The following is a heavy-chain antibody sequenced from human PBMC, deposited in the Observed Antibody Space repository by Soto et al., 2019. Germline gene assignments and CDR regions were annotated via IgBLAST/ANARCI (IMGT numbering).Heavy chain of an antibody. V-gene: IGHV3-23*01. J-gene: IGHJ4*02. CDR3: AKGGRSSSGLDFDY. D-gene: IGHD6-6*01. CDR1: GFTFSSYA. CDR2: ISGSGGDT. Sequence: GGSLRLSCAASGFTFSSYAMNWVRQAPGKGLEWVSTISGSGGDTYYADSVKGRFSISRDNSKYTLSLQMDSLRAEDTAVYYCAKGGRSSSGLDFDYWGQGTLVTVSP.